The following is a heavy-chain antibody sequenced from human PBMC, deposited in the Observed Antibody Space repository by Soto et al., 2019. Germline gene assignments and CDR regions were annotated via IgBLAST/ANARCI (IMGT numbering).Heavy chain of an antibody. J-gene: IGHJ4*02. CDR3: ARGGVAATHADY. Sequence: SETLSLTCTVSGGSISIYYWSWIRQPPGKGLEWIGYIYYSGSTNYNPSLKSRVTISVDTSKNQFSLKLSSVTAADTAVYYCARGGVAATHADYWGQGTLVTVSS. CDR2: IYYSGST. V-gene: IGHV4-59*01. CDR1: GGSISIYY. D-gene: IGHD2-15*01.